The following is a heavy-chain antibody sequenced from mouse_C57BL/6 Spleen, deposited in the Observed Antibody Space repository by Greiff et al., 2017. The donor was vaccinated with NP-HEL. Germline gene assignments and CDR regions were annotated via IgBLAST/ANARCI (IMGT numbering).Heavy chain of an antibody. D-gene: IGHD4-1*01. Sequence: EVQRVESGGGLVQPGGSLSLSCAASGFTFTDYYMSWVRQPPGKALEWLGFIRNKANGYTTEYSASVKGRFTISRDNSQSILYLQMNALRAEDSATYYCARYPLGVLDYWGQGTTLTVSS. CDR1: GFTFTDYY. V-gene: IGHV7-3*01. J-gene: IGHJ2*01. CDR3: ARYPLGVLDY. CDR2: IRNKANGYTT.